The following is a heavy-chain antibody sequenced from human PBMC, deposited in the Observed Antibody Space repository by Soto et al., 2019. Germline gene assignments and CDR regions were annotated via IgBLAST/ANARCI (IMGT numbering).Heavy chain of an antibody. CDR1: GGSISSGDYY. J-gene: IGHJ4*02. V-gene: IGHV4-30-4*01. Sequence: SETLSLTCTVSGGSISSGDYYWSWIRQPPGKGLEWIGYIYYSGSTYYNPSLKSRVTISVDTSKNQFSLKLSSVTAADTAVYYCARAHAVLRFLEWLSMFDYWGQGTLVTVSS. D-gene: IGHD3-3*01. CDR3: ARAHAVLRFLEWLSMFDY. CDR2: IYYSGST.